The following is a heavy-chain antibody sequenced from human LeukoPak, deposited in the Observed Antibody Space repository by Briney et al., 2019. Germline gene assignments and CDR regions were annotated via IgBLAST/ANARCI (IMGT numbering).Heavy chain of an antibody. J-gene: IGHJ6*04. D-gene: IGHD6-19*01. CDR2: IYYSGST. CDR1: GGSISSSSYY. CDR3: ARRGSSGHHMDV. V-gene: IGHV4-39*01. Sequence: PSETLSLTCTVSGGSISSSSYYWGWIRPPPGKGLEWIGSIYYSGSTYYNPSLKSRVTISVDTSKNQFSLKLSSVTVADTAVYYCARRGSSGHHMDVWGKGTTVTVSS.